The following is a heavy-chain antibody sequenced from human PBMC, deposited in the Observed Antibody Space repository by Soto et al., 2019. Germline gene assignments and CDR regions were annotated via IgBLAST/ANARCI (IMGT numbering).Heavy chain of an antibody. CDR3: ARHDPIWGSYRSGFDP. D-gene: IGHD3-16*02. J-gene: IGHJ5*02. Sequence: EVQLVQSGAEVKKPGESLKISCKGSGYSFTSYWIGWLRQMPGKGLEWMGIIYPGDSDTRYSPSFQGQVTISADKSISTAYLQWSSLKASDTAMYYCARHDPIWGSYRSGFDPWGQGTLVTVSS. CDR2: IYPGDSDT. V-gene: IGHV5-51*01. CDR1: GYSFTSYW.